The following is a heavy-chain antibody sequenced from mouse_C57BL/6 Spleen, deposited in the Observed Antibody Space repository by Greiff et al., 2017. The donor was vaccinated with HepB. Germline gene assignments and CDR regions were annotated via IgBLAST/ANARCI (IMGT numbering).Heavy chain of an antibody. J-gene: IGHJ4*01. V-gene: IGHV1-82*01. CDR1: GYAFSSSW. CDR2: IYPGDGDT. Sequence: QVQLKQSGPELVKPGASVKISCKASGYAFSSSWMNWVKQRPGKGLEWIGRIYPGDGDTNYNGKFKGKATLTADKSSSTAYMQLSSLTSEDSAVYFCARSNGYYGMDYWGQGTSVTVSS. CDR3: ARSNGYYGMDY.